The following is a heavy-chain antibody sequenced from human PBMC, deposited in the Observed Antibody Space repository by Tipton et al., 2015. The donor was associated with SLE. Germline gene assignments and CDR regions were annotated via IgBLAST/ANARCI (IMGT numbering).Heavy chain of an antibody. CDR1: GFTVSSND. CDR2: TYRGGSR. D-gene: IGHD4-17*01. CDR3: ATTVTTWGAFDI. Sequence: QLVQSGGGLVQPGSSLRLSRAASGFTVSSNDMSWVRQAPGKGLEWVSVTYRGGSRYLADAVKGRFTVSRDISKNTLYLQMDILRADDTAVYYCATTVTTWGAFDIWGQGTKVTVSS. J-gene: IGHJ3*02. V-gene: IGHV3-53*04.